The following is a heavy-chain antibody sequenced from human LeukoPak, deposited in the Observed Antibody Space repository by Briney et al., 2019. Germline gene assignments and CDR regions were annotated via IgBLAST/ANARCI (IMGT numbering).Heavy chain of an antibody. CDR1: GFTFSSYS. J-gene: IGHJ3*02. CDR2: ISSSSSYI. V-gene: IGHV3-21*01. CDR3: ASEDSLIDAFDI. D-gene: IGHD2-21*01. Sequence: AGSLRLSCAASGFTFSSYSMNWVRQAPGKGLEWVSSISSSSSYIYYADSVKGRFTISRDNAKNSLYLQMNSLRAEDTAVYYCASEDSLIDAFDIWGQGTIVTVSS.